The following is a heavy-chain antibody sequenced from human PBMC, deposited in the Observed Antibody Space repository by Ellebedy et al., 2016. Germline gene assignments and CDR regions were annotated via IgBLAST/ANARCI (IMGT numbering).Heavy chain of an antibody. J-gene: IGHJ4*02. CDR3: AREDGDYGLGKFCY. D-gene: IGHD4-17*01. V-gene: IGHV3-11*06. Sequence: GESLKISXAASGFTFSDYYMSWIRQAPGKGLEWVSYISSSSSYTNYADSVKGRFTISRDNAKNSLYLQMNSLRAEDTAVYYCAREDGDYGLGKFCYWGQGTLVTVSS. CDR1: GFTFSDYY. CDR2: ISSSSSYT.